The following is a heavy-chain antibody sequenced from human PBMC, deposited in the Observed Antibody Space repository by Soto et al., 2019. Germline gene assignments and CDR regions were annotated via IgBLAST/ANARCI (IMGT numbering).Heavy chain of an antibody. J-gene: IGHJ6*02. CDR1: GYSFTSYW. V-gene: IGHV5-51*01. CDR3: ARATVITPYYYYGMDV. Sequence: PGESLKISCKGSGYSFTSYWIGWVRQMPGKGLEWMGIIYPGDSDTRYSPSFQGQVTISADKSTSTAYLQWSSLKASDTAMYYCARATVITPYYYYGMDVWGQGTTVTVSS. CDR2: IYPGDSDT. D-gene: IGHD4-4*01.